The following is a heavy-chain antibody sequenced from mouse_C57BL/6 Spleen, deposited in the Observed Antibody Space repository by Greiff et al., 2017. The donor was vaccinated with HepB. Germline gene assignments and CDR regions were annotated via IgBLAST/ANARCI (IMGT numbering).Heavy chain of an antibody. V-gene: IGHV1-59*01. D-gene: IGHD2-5*01. CDR1: GYTFTSYW. Sequence: QVQLKQPGAELVRPGTSVKLSCKASGYTFTSYWMHWVKQRPGQGLEWIGVIDPSDSYTNYNQKFKGKATLTVDTSSSTAYMQLSSLTSEDSAVYYCARCYSNYDYFDYWGQGTTLTVSS. CDR2: IDPSDSYT. CDR3: ARCYSNYDYFDY. J-gene: IGHJ2*01.